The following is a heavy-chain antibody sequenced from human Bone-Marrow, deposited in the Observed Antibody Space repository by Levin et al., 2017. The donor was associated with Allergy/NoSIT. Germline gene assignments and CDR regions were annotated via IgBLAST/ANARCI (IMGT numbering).Heavy chain of an antibody. CDR2: INWNGGST. V-gene: IGHV3-9*01. CDR3: AKGGRSSYYGMDV. J-gene: IGHJ6*02. CDR1: GFTFDDYT. D-gene: IGHD3-22*01. Sequence: PGGSLRLSCATSGFTFDDYTMHWVRQAPGKGLEWVSSINWNGGSTAYADSVKGRFTISRDNAKKSLNLQMNSLRGEDTALYYCAKGGRSSYYGMDVWGQGTTVTVSS.